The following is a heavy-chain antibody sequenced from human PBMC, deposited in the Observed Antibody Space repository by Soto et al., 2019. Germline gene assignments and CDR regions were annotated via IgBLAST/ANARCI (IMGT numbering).Heavy chain of an antibody. Sequence: GSVKVSFKVYGYGFTTYGINLVRQAPGQGLEWVGWFNPDNQNTNYAQKFQDRVSLTTDSSTNTAYMELRDLRSDDTAVYYCARVRFGDPFDFWGQGSMVTVSS. CDR1: GYGFTTYG. CDR3: ARVRFGDPFDF. D-gene: IGHD3-16*01. CDR2: FNPDNQNT. J-gene: IGHJ4*02. V-gene: IGHV1-18*01.